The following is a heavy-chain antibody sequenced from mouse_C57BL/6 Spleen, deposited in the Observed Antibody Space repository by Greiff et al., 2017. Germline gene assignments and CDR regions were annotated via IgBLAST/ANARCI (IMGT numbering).Heavy chain of an antibody. V-gene: IGHV1-26*01. J-gene: IGHJ3*01. CDR3: ANPLYYYGSRGGAY. Sequence: VQLQQSGPELVKPGASVKISCKASGYTFTDYYMNWVKQSHGKSLEWIGDINPNNGGTSYNQKFKGKATLTVDKSSSTAYMELRSLTSEDSAVYDCANPLYYYGSRGGAYWGQGTLVTVSA. CDR2: INPNNGGT. D-gene: IGHD1-1*01. CDR1: GYTFTDYY.